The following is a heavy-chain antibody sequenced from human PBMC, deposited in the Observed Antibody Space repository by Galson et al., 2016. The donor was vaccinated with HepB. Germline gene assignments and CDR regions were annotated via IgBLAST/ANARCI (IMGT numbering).Heavy chain of an antibody. CDR2: IYYTGST. CDR3: ARALRDSSGLYVFSPYYNYYGMDV. D-gene: IGHD6-19*01. V-gene: IGHV4-59*11. Sequence: ETLSLTCTVSGGSISGHSWSWIRQPPGKGLEWIGYIYYTGSTNSNPSLKSRVTISVDTSKNQFSLKLSSVTAADTAVYYCARALRDSSGLYVFSPYYNYYGMDVWGLGTTVTVSS. J-gene: IGHJ6*02. CDR1: GGSISGHS.